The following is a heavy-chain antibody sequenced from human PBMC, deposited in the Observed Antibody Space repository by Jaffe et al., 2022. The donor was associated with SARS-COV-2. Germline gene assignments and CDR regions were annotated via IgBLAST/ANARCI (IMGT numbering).Heavy chain of an antibody. CDR1: GGSISSGSYY. CDR3: ARDSITMVRGVIGWFDP. D-gene: IGHD3-10*01. CDR2: IYTSGST. Sequence: QVQLQESGPGLVKPSQTLSLTCTVSGGSISSGSYYWSWIRQPAGKGLEWIGRIYTSGSTNYNPSLKSRVTISVDTSKNQFSLKLSSVTAADTAVYYCARDSITMVRGVIGWFDPWGQGTLVTVSS. J-gene: IGHJ5*02. V-gene: IGHV4-61*02.